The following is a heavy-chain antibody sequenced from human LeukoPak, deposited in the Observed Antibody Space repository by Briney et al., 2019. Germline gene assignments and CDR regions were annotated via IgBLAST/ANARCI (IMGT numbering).Heavy chain of an antibody. V-gene: IGHV3-9*01. Sequence: GGSLRLSCAASGFTFDDYAMHWVRQAPGKGLEWVSGISWNSGSIGYADSVKGRFIISRDNAKNSLYLQMNSLRAEDTALYYCAKDPNLDYYGSGLFDYWGPGNPGHRLL. D-gene: IGHD3-10*01. CDR2: ISWNSGSI. CDR3: AKDPNLDYYGSGLFDY. J-gene: IGHJ4*02. CDR1: GFTFDDYA.